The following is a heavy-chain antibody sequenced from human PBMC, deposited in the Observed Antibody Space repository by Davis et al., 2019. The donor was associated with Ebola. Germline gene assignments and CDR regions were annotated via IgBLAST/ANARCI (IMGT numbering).Heavy chain of an antibody. CDR1: GFTFSGSA. V-gene: IGHV3-73*01. Sequence: GESLKISCAASGFTFSGSAMHWVRQASGKGLEWVGRIRSKANSYATAYAASVKGRFTISRDDSKNTAYPQMNSLKTEDTAVYYCARVTVTKEGHPFDYWGQGTLVTVSS. CDR3: ARVTVTKEGHPFDY. D-gene: IGHD4-17*01. CDR2: IRSKANSYAT. J-gene: IGHJ4*02.